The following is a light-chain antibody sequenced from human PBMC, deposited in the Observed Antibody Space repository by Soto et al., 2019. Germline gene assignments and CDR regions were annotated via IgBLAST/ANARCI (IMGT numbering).Light chain of an antibody. J-gene: IGLJ1*01. CDR1: SSDIGGYNY. V-gene: IGLV2-14*01. Sequence: QPASVSGSPGQSTTISCTGTSSDIGGYNYVSWYQQLPGEAPKPIIYDVSDRPSGVSTRFSGSKSGNTASLTISGLQAEDEGDYYCSSFTSRHTYVFGTGTKLTVL. CDR2: DVS. CDR3: SSFTSRHTYV.